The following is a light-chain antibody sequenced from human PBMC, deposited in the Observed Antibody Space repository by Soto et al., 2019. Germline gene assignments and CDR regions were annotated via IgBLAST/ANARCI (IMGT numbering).Light chain of an antibody. V-gene: IGKV3-20*01. J-gene: IGKJ5*01. CDR1: QSFSSSY. Sequence: ENVLTPSPGTLSLSPGERATLSCRASQSFSSSYLAWYQQKPGQAPRLLIYGASIRATGIPDRFSGSGSGTDFTLTISRLEPEDFAVYYCQQYHSSPITFGHGTRLEIK. CDR2: GAS. CDR3: QQYHSSPIT.